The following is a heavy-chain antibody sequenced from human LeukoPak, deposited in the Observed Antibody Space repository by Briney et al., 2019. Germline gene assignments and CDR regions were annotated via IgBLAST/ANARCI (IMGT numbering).Heavy chain of an antibody. J-gene: IGHJ6*03. CDR2: MNPNSGNT. CDR1: RYTFTSYD. Sequence: ASVKVSCKASRYTFTSYDINWVRQATGQGLEWMGWMNPNSGNTGYAQKFQGRVTMTRNTSISTAYMELSSLRSEDTAVYYCARVPIIDFWSGYYYYYYYYMDVWGKGTTVTVSS. CDR3: ARVPIIDFWSGYYYYYYYYMDV. V-gene: IGHV1-8*01. D-gene: IGHD3-3*01.